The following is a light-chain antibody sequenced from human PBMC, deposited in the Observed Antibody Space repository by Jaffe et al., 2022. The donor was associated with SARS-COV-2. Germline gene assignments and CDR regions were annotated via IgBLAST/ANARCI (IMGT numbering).Light chain of an antibody. V-gene: IGKV2-28*01. J-gene: IGKJ4*01. CDR1: QGLLHSNGYNY. CDR3: MQALQTRT. CDR2: LGS. Sequence: EIVLTQSPLSLPVTPGEPASISCRSSQGLLHSNGYNYLDWYVQKAGQSPQLLIYLGSNRAPGVPDRFSASGSGTDFTLKISRVEAEDVGVYYCMQALQTRTSGGGTKVEIK.